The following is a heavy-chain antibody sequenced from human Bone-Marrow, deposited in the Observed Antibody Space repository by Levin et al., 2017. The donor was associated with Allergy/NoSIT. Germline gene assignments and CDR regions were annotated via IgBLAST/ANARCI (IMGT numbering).Heavy chain of an antibody. J-gene: IGHJ5*02. CDR2: ISGSGGGA. V-gene: IGHV3-23*01. CDR3: TKALRIPATTFDFFDP. Sequence: GESLKISCTASGFTFSTYGMSWVRQAPGKGLEWVATISGSGGGAYYADSVKGRFTISRDKSRKTLNLQLNSLRAEDTAGYYCTKALRIPATTFDFFDPWGQGTQVTVSS. D-gene: IGHD2/OR15-2a*01. CDR1: GFTFSTYG.